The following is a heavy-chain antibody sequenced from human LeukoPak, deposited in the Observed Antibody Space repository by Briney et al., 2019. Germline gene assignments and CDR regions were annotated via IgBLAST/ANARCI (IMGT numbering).Heavy chain of an antibody. CDR3: ARERTDTSMDY. V-gene: IGHV4-61*02. CDR1: GGSISSGSYY. Sequence: SETLSLTCTVSGGSISSGSYYWTWIRQPAGKGLEWIGRIYTSGSTNHNPSPKSRVTISLDTSKNQFSLKLISVTAADTAVYFCARERTDTSMDYWGQGTLVTVSS. D-gene: IGHD5-18*01. CDR2: IYTSGST. J-gene: IGHJ4*02.